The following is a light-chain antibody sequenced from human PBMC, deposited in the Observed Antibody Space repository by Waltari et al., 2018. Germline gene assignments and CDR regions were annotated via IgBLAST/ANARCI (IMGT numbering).Light chain of an antibody. J-gene: IGKJ2*01. Sequence: DIVMTQSPLSLPVTPGESASISCRSSQSLLHSNGYNYLDWYLQKSGQSPQLLIYLGSNRASGVPDRFSGSGSGTDFTLKISRVEAEDVGVYYCMQALQTQYTFGQGTKLEIK. CDR3: MQALQTQYT. CDR1: QSLLHSNGYNY. CDR2: LGS. V-gene: IGKV2-28*01.